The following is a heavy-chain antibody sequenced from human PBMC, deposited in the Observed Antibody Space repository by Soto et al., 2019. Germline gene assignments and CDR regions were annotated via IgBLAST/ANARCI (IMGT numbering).Heavy chain of an antibody. Sequence: ASVKVSCKASGGTFSDYAISWVRQAPGQGLEWMGGIIPIFGTLNYAQKFQGRVTITADESTTTAYMELSSLRSEDTAVYFCARDVPGGYCTGGGRRYYYGMDVWG. V-gene: IGHV1-69*13. J-gene: IGHJ6*01. CDR2: IIPIFGTL. CDR1: GGTFSDYA. D-gene: IGHD2-8*02. CDR3: ARDVPGGYCTGGGRRYYYGMDV.